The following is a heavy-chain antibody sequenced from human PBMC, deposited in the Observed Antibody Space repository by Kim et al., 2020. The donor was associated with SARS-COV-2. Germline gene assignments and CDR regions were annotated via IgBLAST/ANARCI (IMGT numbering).Heavy chain of an antibody. Sequence: SVKVSCKASGGTFSSYAISWVRQAPGQGLEWMGGIIPIFGTANYAQKFQGRVTITADESTSTAYMELSSLRSEDTAVYYCARAKGDGPHPLRVEMATKGVLDYWGQGTLVTVSS. V-gene: IGHV1-69*13. D-gene: IGHD5-12*01. CDR2: IIPIFGTA. J-gene: IGHJ4*02. CDR3: ARAKGDGPHPLRVEMATKGVLDY. CDR1: GGTFSSYA.